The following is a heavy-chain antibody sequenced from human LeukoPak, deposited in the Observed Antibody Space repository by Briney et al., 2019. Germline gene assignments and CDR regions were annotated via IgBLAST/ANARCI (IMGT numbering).Heavy chain of an antibody. V-gene: IGHV4-30-4*07. Sequence: PSETLSLTCAVSGGSISSGGYSWSWIRQPPGKGLEWIGYIYYSGSTYYNPSLKSRVTISVDTSKNQFSLKLSSVTAADTAVYYCARAAMDTLDYWGQGTLVTVSS. CDR1: GGSISSGGYS. CDR2: IYYSGST. D-gene: IGHD5-18*01. CDR3: ARAAMDTLDY. J-gene: IGHJ4*02.